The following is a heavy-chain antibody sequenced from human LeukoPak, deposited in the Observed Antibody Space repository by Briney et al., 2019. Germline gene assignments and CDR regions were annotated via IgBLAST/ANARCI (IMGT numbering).Heavy chain of an antibody. D-gene: IGHD3-22*01. Sequence: GASVTVSCMASGYTFTGYYMHWVGQAPGQGLEWMGWINPKSGGTNYPQKFQGRVTMTRDTSISPAYMELSRLRSDDTAVYYCARDLDYDSSGFYFDYWGQGTLVTVSS. CDR1: GYTFTGYY. V-gene: IGHV1-2*02. CDR3: ARDLDYDSSGFYFDY. CDR2: INPKSGGT. J-gene: IGHJ4*02.